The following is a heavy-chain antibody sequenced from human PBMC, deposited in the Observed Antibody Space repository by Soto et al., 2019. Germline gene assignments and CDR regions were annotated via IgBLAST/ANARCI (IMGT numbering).Heavy chain of an antibody. Sequence: GESLKISCKGPGYSFTSYWISWVRQMPGKGLEWMGRIDPSDSYTNYSPSFQGHVTISADKSISTAYLQWSSLKASDTAMYYCARPRRVLSGYYYYGMDVWGQGTTVTVSS. J-gene: IGHJ6*02. CDR2: IDPSDSYT. V-gene: IGHV5-10-1*01. CDR3: ARPRRVLSGYYYYGMDV. D-gene: IGHD6-13*01. CDR1: GYSFTSYW.